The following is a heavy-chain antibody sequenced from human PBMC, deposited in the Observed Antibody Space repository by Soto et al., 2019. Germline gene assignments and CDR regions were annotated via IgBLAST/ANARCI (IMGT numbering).Heavy chain of an antibody. CDR1: GGSFSGYY. D-gene: IGHD3-3*01. CDR2: INHSGST. V-gene: IGHV4-34*01. Sequence: SEALSLTCAVYGGSFSGYYWSWIRQPPGKGLEWIGEINHSGSTNYNPSLKSRVTISVDTSKNQFSLKLSSVTAADTAVYYCARGPDERRKRITIFGVVIRYYYYGMDVWGQGTTVTVSS. CDR3: ARGPDERRKRITIFGVVIRYYYYGMDV. J-gene: IGHJ6*02.